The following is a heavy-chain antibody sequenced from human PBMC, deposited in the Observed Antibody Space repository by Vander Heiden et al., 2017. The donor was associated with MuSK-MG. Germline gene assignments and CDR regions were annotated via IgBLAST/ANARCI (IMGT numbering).Heavy chain of an antibody. V-gene: IGHV5-51*03. CDR3: ARKQIGGGAFDI. CDR1: GYSFTSYW. D-gene: IGHD2-15*01. CDR2: IYPGDSDT. Sequence: EVQLVQSGAEVQKPGESLKISCKGSGYSFTSYWIGWVRQMPGKGLEWMGIIYPGDSDTRYSPSFPRPGHHLSRQSISTAYLQWSSLKASDTAMYYCARKQIGGGAFDIWGQGTMVTVSS. J-gene: IGHJ3*02.